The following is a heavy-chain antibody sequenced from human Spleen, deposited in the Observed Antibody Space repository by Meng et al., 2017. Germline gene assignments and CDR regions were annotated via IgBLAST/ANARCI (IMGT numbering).Heavy chain of an antibody. V-gene: IGHV1-69*06. CDR3: VRDENISLGKLFGDY. CDR1: GGTFSSYA. CDR2: IIPIFGTA. D-gene: IGHD2-21*01. Sequence: QVQLVQSGAEVKKPGSSVKVSCKASGGTFSSYAISWVRQAPGQGLEWMGGIIPIFGTANYAQKFQGRVTITGDTSISTAYVELSSLRSDDTAVYYCVRDENISLGKLFGDYWGQGTMVTVSS. J-gene: IGHJ4*02.